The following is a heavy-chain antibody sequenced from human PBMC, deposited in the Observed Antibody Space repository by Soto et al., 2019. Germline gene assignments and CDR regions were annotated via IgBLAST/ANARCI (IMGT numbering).Heavy chain of an antibody. V-gene: IGHV3-21*01. Sequence: EVQLVESGGGLVKPGGSLRLSCAASGFTFSSYSMNWVRQAPGKGLEWVSSIISSSSYIYYADSVKGRFTISRENAKNALYLQMNSMRAEDTAVYYCARDRVGGRPITIYGVVTPGRFDPWGQGTLVTVSS. CDR3: ARDRVGGRPITIYGVVTPGRFDP. CDR1: GFTFSSYS. J-gene: IGHJ5*02. D-gene: IGHD3-3*01. CDR2: IISSSSYI.